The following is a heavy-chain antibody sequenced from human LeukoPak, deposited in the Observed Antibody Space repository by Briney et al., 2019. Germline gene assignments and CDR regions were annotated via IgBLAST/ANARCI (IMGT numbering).Heavy chain of an antibody. Sequence: GGSLRLSCAASGFTFSSYAMSWVRQAPGKGLEWVSAISGSGGSTYYADSVKGRFTISRDNSKNTLYLQMNSLRAEDTAVYYCAKDGGLLRFLEWSWFDYWGQGTLVTVS. CDR2: ISGSGGST. J-gene: IGHJ4*02. V-gene: IGHV3-23*01. CDR3: AKDGGLLRFLEWSWFDY. CDR1: GFTFSSYA. D-gene: IGHD3-3*01.